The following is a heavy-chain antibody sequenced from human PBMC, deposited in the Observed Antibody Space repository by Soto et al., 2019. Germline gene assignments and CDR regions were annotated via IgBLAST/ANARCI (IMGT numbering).Heavy chain of an antibody. CDR3: ARDGSTSWYSYDYHGMDV. CDR2: INLDGSEK. J-gene: IGHJ6*02. D-gene: IGHD5-18*01. Sequence: EVQLVESGGGLVQAGGSLRLSCAASGFTFRSYWLSWVRQVPGKGLEWVANINLDGSEKNYVDSVKGRFTISRDNATNSLYLHMSSLRAEDTALYYCARDGSTSWYSYDYHGMDVWGQGTTVTVSS. V-gene: IGHV3-7*05. CDR1: GFTFRSYW.